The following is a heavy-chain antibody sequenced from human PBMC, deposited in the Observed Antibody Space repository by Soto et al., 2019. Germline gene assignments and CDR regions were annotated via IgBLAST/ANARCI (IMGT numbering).Heavy chain of an antibody. CDR3: ATRSYYYDSSGPPTYFDY. D-gene: IGHD3-22*01. V-gene: IGHV3-23*01. Sequence: GGSLRLSCAASGFTFSSYAMSWVRQAPGKGLEWVSAISGSGGSTYYADSVKGRFTISRDNSKNTLYLQMNSLRAEDTAVYYCATRSYYYDSSGPPTYFDYWGQGTLVTVSS. J-gene: IGHJ4*02. CDR2: ISGSGGST. CDR1: GFTFSSYA.